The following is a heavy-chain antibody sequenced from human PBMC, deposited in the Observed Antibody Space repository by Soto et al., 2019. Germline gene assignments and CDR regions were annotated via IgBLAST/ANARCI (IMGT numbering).Heavy chain of an antibody. J-gene: IGHJ4*02. CDR3: ARIDYGDFVDY. Sequence: HPGGSLRLSCGASGFTFSSYWMSWVRQAPGKGLEWVANIKQDGSEKYYVDSVKGRFTISRDNAKNSLYLQMNSLRAEDTAVYYCARIDYGDFVDYWGQGTLVTVSS. CDR2: IKQDGSEK. D-gene: IGHD4-17*01. CDR1: GFTFSSYW. V-gene: IGHV3-7*01.